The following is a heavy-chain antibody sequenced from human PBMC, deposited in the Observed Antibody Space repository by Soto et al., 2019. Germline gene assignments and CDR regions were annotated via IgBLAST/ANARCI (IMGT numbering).Heavy chain of an antibody. Sequence: SETLSLTCAVSGYSISSGYYWGWIRQPPGKGLEWIGSIYHSGRTYYNPSLKSRLTISLDKSKNQFSLKLTSVTAADTALYFCATNSGSFPYWGQGTLGTVS. V-gene: IGHV4-38-2*01. CDR2: IYHSGRT. D-gene: IGHD1-26*01. CDR1: GYSISSGYY. CDR3: ATNSGSFPY. J-gene: IGHJ4*02.